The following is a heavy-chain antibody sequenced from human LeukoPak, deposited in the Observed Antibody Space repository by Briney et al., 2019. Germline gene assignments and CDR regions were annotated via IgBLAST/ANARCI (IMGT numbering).Heavy chain of an antibody. D-gene: IGHD3-10*01. J-gene: IGHJ4*02. CDR2: INSDGSTT. V-gene: IGHV3-74*01. CDR1: GFTFRSYW. Sequence: PGGSLRLSCAASGFTFRSYWMHWVRQVPGKGLVWVSRINSDGSTTTYADSVKGRFTISRDNAENTLYLQMNSLRAEDTAVYYCAKDSSHRVFDYWGQGTLVTVSS. CDR3: AKDSSHRVFDY.